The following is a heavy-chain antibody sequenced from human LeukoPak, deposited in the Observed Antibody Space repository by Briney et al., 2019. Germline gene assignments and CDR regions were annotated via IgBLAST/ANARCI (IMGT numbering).Heavy chain of an antibody. V-gene: IGHV4-31*03. D-gene: IGHD2-2*01. CDR2: IYYSGST. CDR3: ATSGYSSSWLGVFDY. J-gene: IGHJ4*02. Sequence: SQTLSLTGTASGVSINSGGFYWNWIRQHPGKGLEWIGYIYYSGSTSYNPSLKSRVTISVDTSKNQLSLKLRSVNAADTAVYYCATSGYSSSWLGVFDYWGQGTVVTVST. CDR1: GVSINSGGFY.